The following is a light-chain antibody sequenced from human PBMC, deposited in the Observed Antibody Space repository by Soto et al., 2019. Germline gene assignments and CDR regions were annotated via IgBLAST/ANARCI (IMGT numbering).Light chain of an antibody. CDR2: GAS. Sequence: EIVLTQSPGTLSLSPGERATLSCRASQSVSSNYLAWFQQKPGQAPRLLIYGASSRAAGIPDRFSGSGSGTDFTLTISRLEPEDFAVYYCQQRSSWPFTFGPGTKVDIK. CDR1: QSVSSNY. V-gene: IGKV3D-20*02. CDR3: QQRSSWPFT. J-gene: IGKJ3*01.